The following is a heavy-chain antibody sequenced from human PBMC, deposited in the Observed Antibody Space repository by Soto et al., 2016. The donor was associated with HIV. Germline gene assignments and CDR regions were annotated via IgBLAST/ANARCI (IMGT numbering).Heavy chain of an antibody. D-gene: IGHD1-1*01. CDR3: AGQLGAYYMDV. CDR1: GGPFSSYY. CDR2: ATHTGAP. Sequence: QVQLQQWGGGLLKPSETLSLTCAVDGGPFSSYYWNVIRQSPGKGLEWIGQATHTGAPKYNPSLNGRLFISVDTSKNQFSLKVYSLTAADTAVYYCAGQLGAYYMDVWGEGTTAVVSS. J-gene: IGHJ6*03. V-gene: IGHV4-34*02.